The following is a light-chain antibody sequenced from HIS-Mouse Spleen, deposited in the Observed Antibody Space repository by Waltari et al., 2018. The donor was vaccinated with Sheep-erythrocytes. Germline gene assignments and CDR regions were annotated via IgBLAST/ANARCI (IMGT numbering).Light chain of an antibody. V-gene: IGLV2-11*01. CDR2: DFS. CDR3: CSYAGSYNHV. Sequence: QSALTQPRSVSGSPGQSVTISCTGTSSDVGGYHYVSWYQQHPGKAPTLMIYDFSKRPSGVPYRCSGSKSGNTASLTISGLQAEDEADYYCCSYAGSYNHVFATGTKVTVL. CDR1: SSDVGGYHY. J-gene: IGLJ1*01.